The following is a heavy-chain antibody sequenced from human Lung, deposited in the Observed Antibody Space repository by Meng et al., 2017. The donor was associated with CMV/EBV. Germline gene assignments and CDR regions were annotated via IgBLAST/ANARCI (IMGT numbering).Heavy chain of an antibody. CDR3: ANVGGSTRLERN. CDR2: IKEDGTEK. CDR1: GFNFKTYW. Sequence: SCAASGFNFKTYWMTWVRQAPGKGLEWVANIKEDGTEKNYVDSVKGRFTISRDKVKNSVYLQMNSLRADDTAVYYCANVGGSTRLERNWCQGTLVTVSS. D-gene: IGHD1-1*01. J-gene: IGHJ4*02. V-gene: IGHV3-7*01.